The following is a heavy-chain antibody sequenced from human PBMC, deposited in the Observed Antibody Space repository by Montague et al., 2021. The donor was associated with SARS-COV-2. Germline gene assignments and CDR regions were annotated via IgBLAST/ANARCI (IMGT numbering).Heavy chain of an antibody. CDR3: ARIRPWLRSTGLVDV. J-gene: IGHJ6*02. V-gene: IGHV3-48*03. CDR1: GFTFSSYE. Sequence: SLRLSCAASGFTFSSYEMNWVRQAPGKGLEWVSYISSSGYTIYYADSVKGRFTISRDNARNSLYLQMNSLRAEDTAVYYCARIRPWLRSTGLVDVWGQGTTVTVSS. CDR2: ISSSGYTI. D-gene: IGHD5-12*01.